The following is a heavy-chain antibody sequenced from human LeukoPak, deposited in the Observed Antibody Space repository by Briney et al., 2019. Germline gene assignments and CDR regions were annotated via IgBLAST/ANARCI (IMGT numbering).Heavy chain of an antibody. Sequence: GGSLRLSCEASGFTFNNYWMSWVRQAPGKGLEWVANIKQDGSEKYYVDSVKGRFTISRDNAKNSLYLQMNSLRAEDTAVYYCAKDAQDYGGNPFDYWGQGTLVTVSS. CDR2: IKQDGSEK. J-gene: IGHJ4*02. CDR1: GFTFNNYW. D-gene: IGHD4-23*01. V-gene: IGHV3-7*03. CDR3: AKDAQDYGGNPFDY.